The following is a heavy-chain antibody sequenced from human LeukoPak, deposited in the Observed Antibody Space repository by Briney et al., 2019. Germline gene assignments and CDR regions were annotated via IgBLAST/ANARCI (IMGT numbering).Heavy chain of an antibody. V-gene: IGHV3-30*02. CDR2: IRYDGSNK. CDR3: AKDSDFWSGYPWGYMDV. CDR1: GFTFSSYG. J-gene: IGHJ6*03. D-gene: IGHD3-3*01. Sequence: PGGSLRLSCAASGFTFSSYGMHWVRQAPGKGLEWVAFIRYDGSNKYYADSVKGRFTISRDNSKNTLYLQMNSLRAEDTAVYYCAKDSDFWSGYPWGYMDVWGKGTTVTVSS.